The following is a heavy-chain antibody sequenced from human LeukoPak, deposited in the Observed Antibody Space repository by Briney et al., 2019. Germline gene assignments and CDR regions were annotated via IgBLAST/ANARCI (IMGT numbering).Heavy chain of an antibody. CDR2: IIPIFGTA. D-gene: IGHD3-22*01. CDR1: GGTFSSYA. CDR3: ASLKNSYDSSGYLVTDAFDI. V-gene: IGHV1-69*13. J-gene: IGHJ3*02. Sequence: SVKVSCKASGGTFSSYAISWVRQAPGQGLEWMGGIIPIFGTANYAQKFQGRVTITADESTSTAYMELRSLRSDDTAVYYCASLKNSYDSSGYLVTDAFDIWGQGTMVTVSS.